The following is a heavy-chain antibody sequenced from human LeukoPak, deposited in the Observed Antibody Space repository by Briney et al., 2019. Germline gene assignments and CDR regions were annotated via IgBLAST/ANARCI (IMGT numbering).Heavy chain of an antibody. J-gene: IGHJ4*02. Sequence: ASVKVSCKASGYTFTSYGISWVRQAPGQGLEWMGWISAYNGNTNYAQKLQGRVTMTTDTSTSTAYMELRSLRSDDTAVYYCAREVKIAAAGTEYYFDYWGQGTLVTVSS. CDR1: GYTFTSYG. CDR3: AREVKIAAAGTEYYFDY. D-gene: IGHD6-13*01. CDR2: ISAYNGNT. V-gene: IGHV1-18*01.